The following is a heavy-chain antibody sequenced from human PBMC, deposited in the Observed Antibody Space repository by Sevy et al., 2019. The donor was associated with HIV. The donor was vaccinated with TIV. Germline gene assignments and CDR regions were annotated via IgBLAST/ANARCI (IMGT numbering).Heavy chain of an antibody. CDR2: IYYSGST. V-gene: IGHV4-59*01. Sequence: SETLSLTCTVSGGSISSYCWSWIRQPPGKGLEWIGYIYYSGSTNYNPSLKSRVTISVDTSKNQFSLKLSSVTAADTAVYYCARVGDGYNAPFDYWGQGTLVTVSS. CDR1: GGSISSYC. CDR3: ARVGDGYNAPFDY. D-gene: IGHD5-12*01. J-gene: IGHJ4*02.